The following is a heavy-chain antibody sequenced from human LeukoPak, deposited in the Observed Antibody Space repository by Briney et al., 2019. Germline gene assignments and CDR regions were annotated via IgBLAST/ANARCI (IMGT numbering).Heavy chain of an antibody. CDR2: ITTSSTYI. Sequence: GGSLRLPCAASGFSFSDYNMNWVRQAPGKALEWVSSITTSSTYIYYGDSVKGRFTISRDNYRNTLYLQMNSLRPEDTAVYYCAKDLNYGDLFDSWGQGTLVTVSS. V-gene: IGHV3-21*01. D-gene: IGHD4-17*01. J-gene: IGHJ4*02. CDR1: GFSFSDYN. CDR3: AKDLNYGDLFDS.